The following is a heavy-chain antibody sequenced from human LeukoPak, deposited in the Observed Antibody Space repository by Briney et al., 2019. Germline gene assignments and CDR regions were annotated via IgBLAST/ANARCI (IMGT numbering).Heavy chain of an antibody. CDR1: GLTLSDYW. Sequence: PGGSLRLSCAASGLTLSDYWMHWVRQAPGKGLVWVSRINSDGSRIIYADSVKGRFTISRDTDKNTVYLQMNSLRADDTAVYFCARAPQIGFSGFDKNYWGQGTLVTVSS. CDR2: INSDGSRI. D-gene: IGHD5-12*01. J-gene: IGHJ4*02. CDR3: ARAPQIGFSGFDKNY. V-gene: IGHV3-74*01.